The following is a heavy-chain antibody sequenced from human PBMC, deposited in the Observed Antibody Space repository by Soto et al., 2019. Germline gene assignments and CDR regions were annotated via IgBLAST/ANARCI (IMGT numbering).Heavy chain of an antibody. J-gene: IGHJ6*02. D-gene: IGHD3-10*01. CDR2: ISSSSSYI. Sequence: EVQLVESGGGLVKPGGSLRLSCAASGFTFSSYSMNWVRQAPGKGLEWVSSISSSSSYIYYADSVKGRFTISRDNAKNSLYLQMHSLRAEDTAVYYCARLSVRGVISGYYYYGMDVWGQGTTVTVSS. CDR1: GFTFSSYS. V-gene: IGHV3-21*01. CDR3: ARLSVRGVISGYYYYGMDV.